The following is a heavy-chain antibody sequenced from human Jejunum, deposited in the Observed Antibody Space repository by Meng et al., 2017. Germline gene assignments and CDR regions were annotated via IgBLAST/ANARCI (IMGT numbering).Heavy chain of an antibody. Sequence: GDLQGSGPCMGKPRGTLSLTCAVSGHPISSSYWWSWVRQSPGKGLEWIGEIYHSGNTNYNPSLKSRVTLSVDRSKNQFSLNLSSVTAADTAVYFCARDFEALNGVWGQGTLVTVSS. CDR2: IYHSGNT. CDR1: GHPISSSYW. V-gene: IGHV4-4*01. D-gene: IGHD2-8*01. J-gene: IGHJ1*01. CDR3: ARDFEALNGV.